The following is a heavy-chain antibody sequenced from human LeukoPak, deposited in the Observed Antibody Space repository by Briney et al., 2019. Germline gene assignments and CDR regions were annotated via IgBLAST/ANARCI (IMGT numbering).Heavy chain of an antibody. Sequence: TASETLSLTCTVSGGSISSGGYYWSWIRQPPGKGLEWIGYIYHSGSTYYNPSLKSRVTISVDTSKNQISLKLNSVTAADTAPYYCARVKLLWFGEPDVFDIWGRGTQVTVSS. CDR2: IYHSGST. D-gene: IGHD3-10*01. V-gene: IGHV4-30-2*01. CDR1: GGSISSGGYY. J-gene: IGHJ3*02. CDR3: ARVKLLWFGEPDVFDI.